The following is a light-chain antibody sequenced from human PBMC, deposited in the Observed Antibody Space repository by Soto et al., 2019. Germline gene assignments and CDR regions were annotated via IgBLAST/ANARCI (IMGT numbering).Light chain of an antibody. Sequence: EIVLTQSPATLSLSPGERATLSCRASQSVSSYLAWYQQKPGQAPRLLIYDASNRATGIPARFSGSGSGTDFTLTISCLEPEDFAVYYFQQRSNWPVTFGQGTRLEIK. CDR2: DAS. V-gene: IGKV3-11*01. CDR3: QQRSNWPVT. CDR1: QSVSSY. J-gene: IGKJ5*01.